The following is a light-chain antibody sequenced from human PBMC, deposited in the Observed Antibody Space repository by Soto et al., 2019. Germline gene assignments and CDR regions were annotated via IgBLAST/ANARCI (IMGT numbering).Light chain of an antibody. CDR2: DAS. V-gene: IGKV1-5*01. CDR3: QQYNSYWK. J-gene: IGKJ1*01. CDR1: QSIRSW. Sequence: DIQMTQSPSSVSASVGDRVTITCRASQSIRSWLAWYQQKPGKAPKLLIYDASSLESGVPSRFSGSGSGTEFTLTISSLQPDDFATYYCQQYNSYWKFGQGTKVDIK.